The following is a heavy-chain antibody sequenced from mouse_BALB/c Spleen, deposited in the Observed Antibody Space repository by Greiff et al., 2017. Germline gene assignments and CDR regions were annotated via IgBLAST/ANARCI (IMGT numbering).Heavy chain of an antibody. CDR3: ARDGGVLAY. Sequence: VMLVESGPGLVAPSQSLSITCTVSGFSLTSYGVHWVRQPPGKGLEWLGVIWVGGSTNYNSALMSRLSISKDNSKSQVFLKMNSLQTDDTAMYYCARDGGVLAYWGQGTLVTVSA. J-gene: IGHJ3*01. V-gene: IGHV2-9*02. CDR2: IWVGGST. CDR1: GFSLTSYG.